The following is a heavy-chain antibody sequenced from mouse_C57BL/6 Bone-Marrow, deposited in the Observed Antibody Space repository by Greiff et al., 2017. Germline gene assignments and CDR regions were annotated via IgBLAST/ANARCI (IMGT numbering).Heavy chain of an antibody. CDR3: ARDEDYGSRAWFAY. J-gene: IGHJ3*01. Sequence: VQLQQSGAELARPGASVKLSCKASGYTFTSYGISWVKQRTGQGLEWIGEIYPRSGNTYYNEKFKGKATLTADKSSRTAYMALRSLTSEDSAVYFCARDEDYGSRAWFAYWGQGTLVTVSA. CDR2: IYPRSGNT. CDR1: GYTFTSYG. V-gene: IGHV1-81*01. D-gene: IGHD1-1*01.